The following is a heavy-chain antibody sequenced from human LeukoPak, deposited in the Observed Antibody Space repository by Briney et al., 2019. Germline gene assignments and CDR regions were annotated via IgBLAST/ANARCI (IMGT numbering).Heavy chain of an antibody. J-gene: IGHJ4*02. CDR2: ISGSGGST. CDR3: AKERTSDYYDSSGYYPFDY. V-gene: IGHV3-23*01. Sequence: PGGSLRLSCAASGFTFSSYAMIWVRQAPGKGLEWVSAISGSGGSTYYADSVKGRFTISRDNSKNTLYLQMNSLRAEDTAVYYCAKERTSDYYDSSGYYPFDYWGQGTLVTVSS. CDR1: GFTFSSYA. D-gene: IGHD3-22*01.